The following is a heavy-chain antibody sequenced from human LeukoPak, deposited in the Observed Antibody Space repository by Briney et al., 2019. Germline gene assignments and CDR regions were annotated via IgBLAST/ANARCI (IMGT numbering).Heavy chain of an antibody. CDR3: ARDRAVRGIYYFDY. J-gene: IGHJ4*02. V-gene: IGHV3-7*03. D-gene: IGHD3-10*01. Sequence: GGSLRLSCAASGFTFSSYWMSWVRQAPGKGLEWVANIKQDGSEKYYVDSVKGRFTISRDNAKNSLYLQMNSLRAEDTALYYCARDRAVRGIYYFDYWGQGTLVTVSS. CDR2: IKQDGSEK. CDR1: GFTFSSYW.